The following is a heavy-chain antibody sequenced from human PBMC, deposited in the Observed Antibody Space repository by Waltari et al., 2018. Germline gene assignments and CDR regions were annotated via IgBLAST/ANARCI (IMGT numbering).Heavy chain of an antibody. J-gene: IGHJ4*02. CDR3: ARSAFWTFDY. D-gene: IGHD3-3*01. V-gene: IGHV3-7*01. Sequence: EVQLVESGGGLVQPGGSLSVSCEACGFIFSANWMDWVRRATGTGLEWVAGVKQDGGEQYYVDSVKGRFTISRDNAKNSLYLQMNGLRAEDTAVYYCARSAFWTFDYWGQGTLVTVSS. CDR2: VKQDGGEQ. CDR1: GFIFSANW.